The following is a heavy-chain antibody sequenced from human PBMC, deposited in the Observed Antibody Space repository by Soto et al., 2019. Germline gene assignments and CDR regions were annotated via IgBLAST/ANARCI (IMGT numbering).Heavy chain of an antibody. V-gene: IGHV3-7*05. CDR3: ARDVSPGSSILYLDAVDI. CDR1: GFTLSAYW. CDR2: INRDGSKK. J-gene: IGHJ3*02. D-gene: IGHD3-3*02. Sequence: EVQLEESGGDLVQPGGSLRLSCAASGFTLSAYWMTWVRQAPGKGLEWVANINRDGSKKSYLDSVRGRFTISRDNVGNSLYLQMDSLRADDTALYYCARDVSPGSSILYLDAVDIWGQWTMVTVSS.